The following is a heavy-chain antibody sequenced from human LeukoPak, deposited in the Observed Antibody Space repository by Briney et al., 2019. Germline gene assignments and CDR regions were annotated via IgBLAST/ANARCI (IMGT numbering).Heavy chain of an antibody. D-gene: IGHD6-19*01. Sequence: GSSVKVSCKASGYTFTSYGISWVRQAPGQGLEWMGWISASNGNTNYAQKLQGRVTMTTDTSTSTAYMELRSLRSDDTAVYYCAKTGYSSGWYETRGNWFDPWGQGTLVTVSS. CDR3: AKTGYSSGWYETRGNWFDP. CDR1: GYTFTSYG. CDR2: ISASNGNT. V-gene: IGHV1-18*01. J-gene: IGHJ5*02.